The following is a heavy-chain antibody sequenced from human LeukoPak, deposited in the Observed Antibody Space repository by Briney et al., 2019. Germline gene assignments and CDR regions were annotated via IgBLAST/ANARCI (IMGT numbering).Heavy chain of an antibody. D-gene: IGHD3-22*01. Sequence: ASVKVSCKASGYTLTDYYMHWVRQAPGQGLERMGRINPNSGGTNYAQKFQGRVTMTRDTSISTVYMELSRLRSDDTAVYYCARVGYYESSGYYEYWGQGTLVTVSS. CDR1: GYTLTDYY. V-gene: IGHV1-2*06. CDR3: ARVGYYESSGYYEY. J-gene: IGHJ4*02. CDR2: INPNSGGT.